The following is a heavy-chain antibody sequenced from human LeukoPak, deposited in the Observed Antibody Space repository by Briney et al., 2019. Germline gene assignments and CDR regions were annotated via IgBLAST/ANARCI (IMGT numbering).Heavy chain of an antibody. CDR2: IRPDGRET. CDR1: GFTFSNYW. V-gene: IGHV3-7*01. J-gene: IGHJ4*02. CDR3: ATRGDLSWFGALRH. D-gene: IGHD3-16*02. Sequence: PGGSLRLSCAVSGFTFSNYWMDWVRQAPGKGLEWVAFIRPDGRETNYAGSVKGRFTISRDNAKNSLYLQMNNLRVEGTAVYYCATRGDLSWFGALRHWSQGTVVTVSS.